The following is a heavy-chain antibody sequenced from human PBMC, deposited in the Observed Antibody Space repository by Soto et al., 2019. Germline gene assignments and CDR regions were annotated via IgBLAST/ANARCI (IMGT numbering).Heavy chain of an antibody. CDR2: IWYDGSNK. Sequence: QVQLVESGGGVVQPGRSLRLSCAASGFTFSSYGMHWVRQAPGKGLEWVAVIWYDGSNKYYADSVKGRFTISRDNSKNTLYLQMNSLRAEDTAVYYCATIPGYSSGWYIGNDAFDIWGQGTMVTVSS. V-gene: IGHV3-33*01. J-gene: IGHJ3*02. CDR1: GFTFSSYG. D-gene: IGHD6-19*01. CDR3: ATIPGYSSGWYIGNDAFDI.